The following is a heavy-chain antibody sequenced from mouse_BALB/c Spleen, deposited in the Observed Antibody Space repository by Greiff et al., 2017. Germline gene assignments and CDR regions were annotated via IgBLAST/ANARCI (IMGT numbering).Heavy chain of an antibody. CDR1: GYTFTDYA. CDR3: ARSLLRYYFDY. CDR2: ISTYYGDA. D-gene: IGHD1-2*01. Sequence: QVQLKQSGAELVRPGVSVKISCKGSGYTFTDYAMHWVKQSHAKSLEWIGVISTYYGDASYNQKFKGKATMTVDKSSSTAYMELARLTSEDSAIYYCARSLLRYYFDYWGQGTTLTVSS. J-gene: IGHJ2*01. V-gene: IGHV1S137*01.